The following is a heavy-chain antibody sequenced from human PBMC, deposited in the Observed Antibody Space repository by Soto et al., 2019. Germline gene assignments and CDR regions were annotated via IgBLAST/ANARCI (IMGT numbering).Heavy chain of an antibody. CDR3: ARHGGPYDFWSGYLSYGMDV. CDR1: GYSFTSYW. V-gene: IGHV5-51*01. CDR2: IYPGDSDT. J-gene: IGHJ6*02. D-gene: IGHD3-3*01. Sequence: GESLKISCKGSGYSFTSYWIGWVRQMPGKGLEWMGIIYPGDSDTRYSPSFQGQVTISADKSISTAYLQWSSLKASDTAMYDCARHGGPYDFWSGYLSYGMDVWGQGTTVTVSS.